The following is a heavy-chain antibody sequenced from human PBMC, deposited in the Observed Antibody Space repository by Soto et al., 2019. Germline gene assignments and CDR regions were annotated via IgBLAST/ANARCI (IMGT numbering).Heavy chain of an antibody. CDR3: ARDKDRQQLGGNYYSMLYV. Sequence: QVQLEQSGAEVKKPGSSVKVSCKASGGTFSTSAISWVRQAPGQGLEWMGGIMPIFRTPDYAQKFQGRVTITADESTSTAYMELSGLRSDDTAVYYCARDKDRQQLGGNYYSMLYVFGHGTTVTVSS. CDR1: GGTFSTSA. J-gene: IGHJ6*02. V-gene: IGHV1-69*13. D-gene: IGHD1-26*01. CDR2: IMPIFRTP.